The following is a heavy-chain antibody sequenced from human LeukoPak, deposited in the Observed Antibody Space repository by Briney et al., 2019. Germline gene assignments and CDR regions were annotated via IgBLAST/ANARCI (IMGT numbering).Heavy chain of an antibody. CDR3: ARDRDCSSTSCYITRIAAGPGPFDP. CDR1: GYTFTSYA. V-gene: IGHV1-3*01. J-gene: IGHJ5*02. Sequence: ASVKVSCKASGYTFTSYAMHWVRQAPGQRLEWMGWINAGNGNTKYSQKFQGRVTITRDTSASTAYMELSSLRSEDTAVYYCARDRDCSSTSCYITRIAAGPGPFDPWGQGTLVTVSS. D-gene: IGHD2-2*02. CDR2: INAGNGNT.